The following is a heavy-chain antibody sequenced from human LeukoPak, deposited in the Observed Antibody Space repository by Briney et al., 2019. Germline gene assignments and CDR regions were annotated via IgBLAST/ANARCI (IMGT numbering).Heavy chain of an antibody. J-gene: IGHJ4*02. CDR1: GFTFSSYG. CDR2: ISGSGGST. Sequence: GGTLRLSCAASGFTFSSYGMSWVRQAPGKGLGWVSAISGSGGSTYYADSVKGRLTISRDNSKNTLYLQMNSLRAEDTAVYYCAKDSEYYDILTGYFGVPYYFDYWGQGTLVTVSS. D-gene: IGHD3-9*01. CDR3: AKDSEYYDILTGYFGVPYYFDY. V-gene: IGHV3-23*01.